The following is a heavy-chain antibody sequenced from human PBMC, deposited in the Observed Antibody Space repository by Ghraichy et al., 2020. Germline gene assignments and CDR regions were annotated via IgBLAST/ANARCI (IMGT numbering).Heavy chain of an antibody. Sequence: GGSLRLSCAASGFAFSTYTMIWVRQAPGKGLEWVAAIDKTSTYIYYADSLEGRFTISRDNAKSSLFLQMNSLRVEDTAVYYCARGHTMDTRFLDDWGQGTLVTVSS. CDR3: ARGHTMDTRFLDD. D-gene: IGHD5-18*01. CDR1: GFAFSTYT. V-gene: IGHV3-21*01. CDR2: IDKTSTYI. J-gene: IGHJ4*02.